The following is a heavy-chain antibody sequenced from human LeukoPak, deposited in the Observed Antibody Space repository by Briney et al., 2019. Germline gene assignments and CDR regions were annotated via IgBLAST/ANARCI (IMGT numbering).Heavy chain of an antibody. CDR2: ISYGGSNK. J-gene: IGHJ4*02. V-gene: IGHV3-30*18. CDR3: AKDLERKGLYYLDY. CDR1: GFTFSSYG. Sequence: PGGSLRLSCAASGFTFSSYGMHWVRQAPGKGLEWVAVISYGGSNKYYADSVKGRFTISRDNSKNTLYLQMNSLRAEDTAVYYCAKDLERKGLYYLDYWGQGTLVTVSS. D-gene: IGHD1-1*01.